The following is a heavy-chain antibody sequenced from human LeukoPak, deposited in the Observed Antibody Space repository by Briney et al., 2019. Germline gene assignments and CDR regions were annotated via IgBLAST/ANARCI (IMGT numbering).Heavy chain of an antibody. V-gene: IGHV1-69*05. Sequence: SVKVSFTASGGTFSSYAISWVRQAPGQGLEWMGGIIPIFGTANYAQKFQGRVTITTDESTSTAYMELSSLRSEDTAVYYCANGIDSSGPFDYWGQGTLVTVSS. J-gene: IGHJ4*02. CDR1: GGTFSSYA. CDR3: ANGIDSSGPFDY. D-gene: IGHD3-22*01. CDR2: IIPIFGTA.